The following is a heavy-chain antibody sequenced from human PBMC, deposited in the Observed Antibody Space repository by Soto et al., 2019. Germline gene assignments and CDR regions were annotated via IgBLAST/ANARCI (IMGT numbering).Heavy chain of an antibody. V-gene: IGHV1-8*01. Sequence: GASVKVSCKASGYAFTSYDINWVRQATGQGLEWMGWMNPNSGNTGYAQKFQGRVTMTRNTSISTAYMELSSLRSEDTAVYYCATHHCSSTSCYLNWFDPWGQGTLVTVSS. J-gene: IGHJ5*02. CDR1: GYAFTSYD. CDR3: ATHHCSSTSCYLNWFDP. D-gene: IGHD2-2*01. CDR2: MNPNSGNT.